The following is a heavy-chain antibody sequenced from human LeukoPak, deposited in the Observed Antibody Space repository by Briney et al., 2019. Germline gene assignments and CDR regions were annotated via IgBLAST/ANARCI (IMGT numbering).Heavy chain of an antibody. J-gene: IGHJ4*02. Sequence: GGSLRLSCVASGFTFSSHWMSWVRQAPGKGLEWVAIINKDGSEQYYADSVKGRFTIPRDNAKNSVYLQMNSLRAEDTAVHYCARAGNLDCWGQGTLVTVSS. CDR3: ARAGNLDC. CDR1: GFTFSSHW. CDR2: INKDGSEQ. V-gene: IGHV3-7*05.